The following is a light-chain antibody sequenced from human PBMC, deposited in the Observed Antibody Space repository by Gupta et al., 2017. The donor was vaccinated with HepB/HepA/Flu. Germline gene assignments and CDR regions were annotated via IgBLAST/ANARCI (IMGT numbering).Light chain of an antibody. CDR2: TTS. CDR1: ESVSSGY. CDR3: QQYGSSRRT. V-gene: IGKV3-20*01. J-gene: IGKJ1*01. Sequence: EIVLTQAPGTLSLSPGERVTLSCRASESVSSGYVAWYQQKPGQAPTLLMHTTSTRATGVPDTFSGSRAGRNFILTISGLEPADFAVYYCQQYGSSRRTFGQGTKL.